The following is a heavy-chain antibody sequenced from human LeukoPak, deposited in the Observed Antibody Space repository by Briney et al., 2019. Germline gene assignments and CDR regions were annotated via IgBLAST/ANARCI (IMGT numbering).Heavy chain of an antibody. J-gene: IGHJ6*03. CDR2: INPNSGGT. CDR1: GYTFTGYY. Sequence: ASVKVSCKASGYTFTGYYMHWVRQAPGQGLEWMGWINPNSGGTNYAQKFQGGATMTRDTSISTAYMGLSRLRSDDTAVYYCARDGEVTIFGVVITYYMDVWGKGTTVTVSS. D-gene: IGHD3-3*01. V-gene: IGHV1-2*02. CDR3: ARDGEVTIFGVVITYYMDV.